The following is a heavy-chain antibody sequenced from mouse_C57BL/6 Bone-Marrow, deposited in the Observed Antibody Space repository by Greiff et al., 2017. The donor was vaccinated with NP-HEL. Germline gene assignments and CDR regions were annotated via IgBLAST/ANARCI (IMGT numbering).Heavy chain of an antibody. CDR2: IYPRDGST. J-gene: IGHJ4*01. CDR1: GYTFTSYD. V-gene: IGHV1-85*01. Sequence: VQLQQSGPELVKPGASVKLSCKASGYTFTSYDINWVKKRPGQGLEWIGWIYPRDGSTKYNEKFKGKATLTVDKSSSTAYMELRSLTSEDSAVYFCARTVNYDAMDYWGQGTSVTVSS. CDR3: ARTVNYDAMDY.